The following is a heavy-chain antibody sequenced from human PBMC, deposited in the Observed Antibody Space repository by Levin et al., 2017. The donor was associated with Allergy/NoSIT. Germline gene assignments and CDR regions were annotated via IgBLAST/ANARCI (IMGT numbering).Heavy chain of an antibody. Sequence: GGSLRLSCTASGFTFDDFAMHWVRQGPGKGLEWVSGISWDSDRIAYADSVKGRFTVSRDNTRNSLYLQLNSLRPEDTALYFCVRVVHGYNRGHFSSWGRGTLVTVSS. D-gene: IGHD5-24*01. CDR2: ISWDSDRI. V-gene: IGHV3-9*01. J-gene: IGHJ5*02. CDR1: GFTFDDFA. CDR3: VRVVHGYNRGHFSS.